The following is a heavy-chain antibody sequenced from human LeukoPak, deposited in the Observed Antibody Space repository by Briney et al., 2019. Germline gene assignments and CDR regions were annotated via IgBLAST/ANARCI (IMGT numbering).Heavy chain of an antibody. D-gene: IGHD2-2*01. Sequence: SETLSLTCTVSGGSISSHYWSWVRQPPGKGLEWVGYIYYSGSTNYNPSLKSRVTISVDTSKNQFSLKLSSVTAADTAVYYCAAGYCTRTSCYDAFDIWGQGTMVTVSS. CDR1: GGSISSHY. CDR3: AAGYCTRTSCYDAFDI. V-gene: IGHV4-59*11. J-gene: IGHJ3*02. CDR2: IYYSGST.